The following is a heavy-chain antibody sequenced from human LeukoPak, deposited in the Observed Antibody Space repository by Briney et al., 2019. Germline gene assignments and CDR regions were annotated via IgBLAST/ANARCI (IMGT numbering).Heavy chain of an antibody. D-gene: IGHD2-8*02. Sequence: GESLKISCNGSGYXFTSYWICWVRQMPGKGLEWMGIIYPGDSDTRYSRSFQGQVTISVDKSISTAYVQWSSLQASDTAMYYCARRVLDYFEEWGQGTPVTVSS. V-gene: IGHV5-51*01. J-gene: IGHJ4*02. CDR1: GYXFTSYW. CDR2: IYPGDSDT. CDR3: ARRVLDYFEE.